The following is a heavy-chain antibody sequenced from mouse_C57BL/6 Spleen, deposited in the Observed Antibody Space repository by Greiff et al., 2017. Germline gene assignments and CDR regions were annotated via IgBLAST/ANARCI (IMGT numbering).Heavy chain of an antibody. V-gene: IGHV1-26*01. D-gene: IGHD1-1*01. CDR3: ARKGITTVVVPFDY. Sequence: EVQLQQSGPELVKPGASVKISCKASGYTFTDYYMNWVKQSHGKSLEWIGDINPNNGGTSYNQKFKGKATLTVDKSSSTAYMELRSLTSEDSAVYYCARKGITTVVVPFDYWGQGTTLTVSS. CDR2: INPNNGGT. CDR1: GYTFTDYY. J-gene: IGHJ2*01.